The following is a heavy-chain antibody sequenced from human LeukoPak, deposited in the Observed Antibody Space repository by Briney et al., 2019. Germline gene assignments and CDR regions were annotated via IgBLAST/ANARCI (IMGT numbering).Heavy chain of an antibody. CDR1: GLPIADFA. Sequence: GGSLRLSCVASGLPIADFAMHWVRQAPGKGLEWVSVITSSGDSTYYADSVKGRFTISRDNSKNTLYLQMNSLRAEDTAVYYCAKVRFSSSFRGMDVWGQGTTVTVSS. D-gene: IGHD6-6*01. CDR2: ITSSGDST. V-gene: IGHV3-23*01. J-gene: IGHJ6*02. CDR3: AKVRFSSSFRGMDV.